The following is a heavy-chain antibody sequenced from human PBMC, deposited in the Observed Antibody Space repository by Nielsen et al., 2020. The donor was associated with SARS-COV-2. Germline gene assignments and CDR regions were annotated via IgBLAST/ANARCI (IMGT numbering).Heavy chain of an antibody. CDR3: ARDIGAKDSSGYPQGY. CDR1: GFTFSSYA. J-gene: IGHJ4*02. Sequence: GESLKISCAASGFTFSSYAMNWVRQAPGKGLEWVSYISSSGSTIYYADSVKGRFTISRDNAKNSLYLQMNSLRAEDTAVYYCARDIGAKDSSGYPQGYWGQGTLVTVSS. V-gene: IGHV3-48*03. D-gene: IGHD3-22*01. CDR2: ISSSGSTI.